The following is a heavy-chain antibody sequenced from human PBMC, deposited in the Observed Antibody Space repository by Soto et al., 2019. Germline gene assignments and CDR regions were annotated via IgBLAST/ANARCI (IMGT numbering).Heavy chain of an antibody. CDR2: IYHSGST. D-gene: IGHD3-10*01. V-gene: IGHV4-4*02. J-gene: IGHJ4*02. CDR1: SGSISSSNW. CDR3: ARLRASRVRGVKSPFDY. Sequence: PSETLSLTCAVSSGSISSSNWWSWVRQPPGKGLEWIGEIYHSGSTNYNPSLKSRVTISVDKSKNQFSLKLSSVTAADTAVYYCARLRASRVRGVKSPFDYWGQGTLVTVSS.